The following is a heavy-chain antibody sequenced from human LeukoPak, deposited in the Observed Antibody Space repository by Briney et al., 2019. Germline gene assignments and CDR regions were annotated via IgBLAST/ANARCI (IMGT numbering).Heavy chain of an antibody. D-gene: IGHD1-26*01. CDR1: GFTFSDHY. CDR2: TRNKANSYTT. J-gene: IGHJ6*03. Sequence: GGSLRLSCAASGFTFSDHYMDWVRQAPGKGLEWVGRTRNKANSYTTEYAASVKGRFTISRDGSKNSLYLQMNSLKTEDTAVYYCARESPKWGLPDPYYYMDVWGKGTTVTVSS. V-gene: IGHV3-72*01. CDR3: ARESPKWGLPDPYYYMDV.